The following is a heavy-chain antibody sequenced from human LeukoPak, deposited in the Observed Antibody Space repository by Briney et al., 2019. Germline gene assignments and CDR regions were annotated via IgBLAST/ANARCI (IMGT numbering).Heavy chain of an antibody. CDR2: INPNSGGT. CDR1: GYTFSDHF. Sequence: GASVKVSCKASGYTFSDHFLHWVRQAPGQGLEWMGWINPNSGGTNYAQKFQGRVTMTRDTSISTAYMELSRLRSDDTAVYYCARVLNYYDSSGYGYWGQGTLVTVSS. D-gene: IGHD3-22*01. V-gene: IGHV1-2*02. CDR3: ARVLNYYDSSGYGY. J-gene: IGHJ4*02.